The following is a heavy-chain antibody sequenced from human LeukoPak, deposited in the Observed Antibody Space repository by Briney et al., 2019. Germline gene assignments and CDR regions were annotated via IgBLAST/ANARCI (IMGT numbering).Heavy chain of an antibody. CDR1: GYIFTSYW. Sequence: GESLKISCKGSGYIFTSYWIGWVRQMPGEGLEWMGIIYPGDSDTRYSPSFQGQVTISADKSISTAYLQWSSLKASDTAMYYCARFNRYNWNYKSTDTHFDYWGQGTLVTVSS. CDR2: IYPGDSDT. V-gene: IGHV5-51*01. CDR3: ARFNRYNWNYKSTDTHFDY. D-gene: IGHD1-7*01. J-gene: IGHJ4*02.